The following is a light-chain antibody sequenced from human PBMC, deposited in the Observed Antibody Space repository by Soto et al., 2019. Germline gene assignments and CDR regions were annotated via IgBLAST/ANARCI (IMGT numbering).Light chain of an antibody. J-gene: IGKJ1*01. CDR1: QSISNY. CDR2: AAS. CDR3: QQSYSTPRT. Sequence: DIQMTQSPSSLSASVGDRVTITCRASQSISNYLNWYQQKPGKAPKLLMYAASSWQSGVPSRFSGSGSGTDFTLTISSLQPEDFATYDCQQSYSTPRTFGQGTKVEIK. V-gene: IGKV1-39*01.